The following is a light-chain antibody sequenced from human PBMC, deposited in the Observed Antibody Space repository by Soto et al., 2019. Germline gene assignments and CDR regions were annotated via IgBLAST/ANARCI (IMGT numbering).Light chain of an antibody. CDR3: CSYAGSSTYV. CDR1: SSDVGSYNL. V-gene: IGLV2-23*02. J-gene: IGLJ1*01. CDR2: EVS. Sequence: QSVLTQPASVSGSPGQSITISCTGTSSDVGSYNLVSWYQQHPGKAPKVMIYEVSKRPSGVPNRFSGSKSANTASLTISGLQAEDEADYYCCSYAGSSTYVFGTGTKLTVL.